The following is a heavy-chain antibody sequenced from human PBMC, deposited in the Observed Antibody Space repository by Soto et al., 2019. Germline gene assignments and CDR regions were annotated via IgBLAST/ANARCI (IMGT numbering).Heavy chain of an antibody. CDR1: GGTFSSYA. V-gene: IGHV1-69*01. J-gene: IGHJ6*02. CDR3: ARSEIVVVVAAYCYGMDV. Sequence: QVQLVQSGAEVKKPGSSVKVSCKASGGTFSSYAISWVRQAPGQGLEWMGGIIPIFGTANYAQKFQGRVPITADESTSTAYMELSSLRSEDTAVYYCARSEIVVVVAAYCYGMDVWGQGTTVTVSS. D-gene: IGHD2-15*01. CDR2: IIPIFGTA.